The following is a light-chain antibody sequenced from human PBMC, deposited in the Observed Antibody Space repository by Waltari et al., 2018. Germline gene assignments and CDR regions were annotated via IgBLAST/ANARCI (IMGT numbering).Light chain of an antibody. CDR3: MQARQTPWT. Sequence: DIVMTQSPLSLPVTPGEPASISSRSCPSLLHSSGNTFLDWYLQKPGQSPQLLIYLVSNRASGVPDRFSGSGSGTDFTLKISRVEAEDVGVYFCMQARQTPWTFGQGTRVEIK. CDR1: PSLLHSSGNTF. J-gene: IGKJ1*01. CDR2: LVS. V-gene: IGKV2-28*01.